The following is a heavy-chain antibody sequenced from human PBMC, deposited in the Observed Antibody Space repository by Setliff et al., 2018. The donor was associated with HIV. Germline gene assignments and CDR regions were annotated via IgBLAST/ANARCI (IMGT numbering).Heavy chain of an antibody. CDR1: GFTFSSYS. Sequence: GSLRLSCAASGFTFSSYSMNWVRQAPGKGLEWVSYISSSSSTIYYADSVKGRFTISRDNAKNSLYLQMNSLRAEDTAVYYCARLSGGWSGISHFDYWGQGTLVTVSS. CDR3: ARLSGGWSGISHFDY. D-gene: IGHD6-19*01. V-gene: IGHV3-48*01. CDR2: ISSSSSTI. J-gene: IGHJ4*02.